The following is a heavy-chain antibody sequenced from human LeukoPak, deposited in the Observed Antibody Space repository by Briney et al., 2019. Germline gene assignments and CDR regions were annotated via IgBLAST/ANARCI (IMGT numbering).Heavy chain of an antibody. CDR1: GFTFSSYA. V-gene: IGHV3-30-3*01. J-gene: IGHJ6*03. D-gene: IGHD3-3*01. Sequence: GGSLRLSCAASGFTFSSYAMHWVRQAPGKGLEWVAVISYDGSNKYYADSVKGRFTISRDNSKSTLYLQMNSLRAEDTAVYYCARDRREWGSFYYYMDVWGKGTTVTVSS. CDR3: ARDRREWGSFYYYMDV. CDR2: ISYDGSNK.